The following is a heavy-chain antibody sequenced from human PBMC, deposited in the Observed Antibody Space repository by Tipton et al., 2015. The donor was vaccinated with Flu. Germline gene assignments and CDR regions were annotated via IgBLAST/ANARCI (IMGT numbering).Heavy chain of an antibody. V-gene: IGHV3-48*03. CDR2: ISNSGSTK. J-gene: IGHJ3*01. Sequence: SLRLSCEGSGFIFSGYEMTWVRQAPGKGLEWVSYISNSGSTKKYADSVKGRFTISRDNAKNSLFLHMNNLRVEDTALYYCAREFSGYSDNLDALDFWGQGTMVTVSS. D-gene: IGHD5-12*01. CDR3: AREFSGYSDNLDALDF. CDR1: GFIFSGYE.